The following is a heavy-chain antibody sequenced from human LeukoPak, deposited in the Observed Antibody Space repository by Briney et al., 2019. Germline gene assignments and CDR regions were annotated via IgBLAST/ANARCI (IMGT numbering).Heavy chain of an antibody. D-gene: IGHD3-16*02. CDR2: ISGSGGST. V-gene: IGHV3-23*01. CDR1: GFTFSSYA. Sequence: LTGGSLRLSCAASGFTFSSYAMSWVRQAPGKGLEWVSAISGSGGSTYYADSVKGRFTISRDNSKNTLYLQMNSLRAEDTAVYYCAQRSGNYDYVWGSYRYRYFDYWGQGTLVTVSS. CDR3: AQRSGNYDYVWGSYRYRYFDY. J-gene: IGHJ4*02.